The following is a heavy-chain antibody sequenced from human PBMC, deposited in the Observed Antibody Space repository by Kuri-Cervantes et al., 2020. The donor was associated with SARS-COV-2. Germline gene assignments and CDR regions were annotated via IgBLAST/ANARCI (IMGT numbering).Heavy chain of an antibody. CDR1: GGSISSYY. D-gene: IGHD4-11*01. V-gene: IGHV4-4*07. CDR2: IYTSGST. Sequence: SETLSLTCTVSGGSISSYYWSWIRQPAGKGLEWIGRIYTSGSTNYNPSLKSRVTMSVDTSKNQFSLKLSSVTAADTAVYYCARASRVATVNRIVSGMDVWGQGTTVTVSS. CDR3: ARASRVATVNRIVSGMDV. J-gene: IGHJ6*02.